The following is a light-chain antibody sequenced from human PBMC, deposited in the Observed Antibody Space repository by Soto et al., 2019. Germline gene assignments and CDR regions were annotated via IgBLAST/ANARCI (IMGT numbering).Light chain of an antibody. J-gene: IGLJ1*01. CDR2: DVN. CDR3: SSYTSSSTYV. Sequence: QSALTQPASVSGSPGQSIAISCTGTSSDVGYYNYVSWYQQLPGKAPKVMIYDVNNRPSGVSDRFSGSKSGNTASLTISGLQAEDEADYYCSSYTSSSTYVFGTGTKVTVL. V-gene: IGLV2-14*01. CDR1: SSDVGYYNY.